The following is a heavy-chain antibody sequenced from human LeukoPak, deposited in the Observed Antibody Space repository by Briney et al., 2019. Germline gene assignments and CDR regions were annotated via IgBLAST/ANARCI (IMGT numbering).Heavy chain of an antibody. CDR3: ARGEYYYDSSGYYRTTFDY. CDR1: GGTFSIYA. CDR2: IIPIFGTA. J-gene: IGHJ4*02. Sequence: SVKVSCKASGGTFSIYAISWVRQAPGQGLEWMGGIIPIFGTANYAQKFQGRVTITADESTSTAFMELSSLRSEDTAVYYCARGEYYYDSSGYYRTTFDYWGQGTLVTVSS. V-gene: IGHV1-69*13. D-gene: IGHD3-22*01.